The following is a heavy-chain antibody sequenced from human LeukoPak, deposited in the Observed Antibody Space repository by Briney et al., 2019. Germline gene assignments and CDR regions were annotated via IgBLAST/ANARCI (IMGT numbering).Heavy chain of an antibody. CDR1: GGSISSSSYY. V-gene: IGHV4-39*07. Sequence: SETLSLTCTVSGGSISSSSYYWGWIRQPPGKGLEWIGSIYYSGSTYYNPSLKSRVTISVDTSKNQFSLKLSSVTAADTAVYYCARDSNDGGAYYYYGMDVWGQGTTVTVSS. D-gene: IGHD4-23*01. J-gene: IGHJ6*02. CDR2: IYYSGST. CDR3: ARDSNDGGAYYYYGMDV.